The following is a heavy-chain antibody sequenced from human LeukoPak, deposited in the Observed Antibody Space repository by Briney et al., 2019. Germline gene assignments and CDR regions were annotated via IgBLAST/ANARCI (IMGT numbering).Heavy chain of an antibody. CDR3: ARVMYYYDSSGYYYFDY. V-gene: IGHV3-20*04. CDR1: GFTFSRYW. J-gene: IGHJ4*02. D-gene: IGHD3-22*01. Sequence: GGSLRLSCAASGFTFSRYWMRWVRQAPGKGLEWVSGINWNGGSTGYADSVKGRFTISRDNAKNSLYLRMNSLRAEDTALYYCARVMYYYDSSGYYYFDYWGQGTLVTVSS. CDR2: INWNGGST.